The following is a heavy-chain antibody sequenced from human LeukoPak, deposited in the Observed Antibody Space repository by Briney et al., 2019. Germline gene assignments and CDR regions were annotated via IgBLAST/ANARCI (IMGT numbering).Heavy chain of an antibody. V-gene: IGHV4-4*02. CDR2: IYHSWST. CDR3: ARERAAAGTRLDY. Sequence: SGTLSLTCAVSGGSLSRSNWWSWVRQPPGKGLEWIGGIYHSWSTNYNPSLKSRVTISVDKSKNQSSLKLSSVTAADTAVYYCARERAAAGTRLDYWGQGTLVTVSS. D-gene: IGHD6-13*01. CDR1: GGSLSRSNW. J-gene: IGHJ4*02.